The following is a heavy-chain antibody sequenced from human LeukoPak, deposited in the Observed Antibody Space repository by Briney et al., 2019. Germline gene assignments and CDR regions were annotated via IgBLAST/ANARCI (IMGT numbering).Heavy chain of an antibody. CDR3: ARVLSSRSSGWGYFDY. CDR1: GFTFSNYA. J-gene: IGHJ4*02. V-gene: IGHV3-30-3*01. Sequence: AGSLRLSCAASGFTFSNYAIHWVRQAPAKGLERVGVVSYDGNNKYYADSVKGRFTISRDNSKNTLYLQMNSLRAEDTAVYYCARVLSSRSSGWGYFDYWGQGSLVTVSS. D-gene: IGHD6-19*01. CDR2: VSYDGNNK.